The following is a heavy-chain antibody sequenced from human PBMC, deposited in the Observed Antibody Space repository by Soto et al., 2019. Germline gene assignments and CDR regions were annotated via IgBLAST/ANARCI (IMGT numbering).Heavy chain of an antibody. V-gene: IGHV4-59*01. CDR2: VYNSGST. J-gene: IGHJ4*02. CDR1: GSSISSNY. CDR3: ARYRREAVAGYTLDN. D-gene: IGHD6-13*01. Sequence: SETLSLTCTVSGSSISSNYWTWIRQPPGKGLEWIGYVYNSGSTNYNPSLKSRVTISEDTSKSQFSLKVNSMTAADTAVYYCARYRREAVAGYTLDNWGQGILVTVSS.